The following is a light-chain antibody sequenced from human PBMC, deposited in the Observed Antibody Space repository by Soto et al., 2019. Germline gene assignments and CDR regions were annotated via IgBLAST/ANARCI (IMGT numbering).Light chain of an antibody. CDR3: QHYNGDSRT. Sequence: DIQMTQSPSTLSASVGDTVTITCRARESISSWLAWHQQKPGKAPNLLIYKASSLESWVPSRFSGSGSGTEFTLTSRSLQPHDFATYYCQHYNGDSRTFGQGTKLEIK. J-gene: IGKJ2*01. CDR2: KAS. V-gene: IGKV1-5*03. CDR1: ESISSW.